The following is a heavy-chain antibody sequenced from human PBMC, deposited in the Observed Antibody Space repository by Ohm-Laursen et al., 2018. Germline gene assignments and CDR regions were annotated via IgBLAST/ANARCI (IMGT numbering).Heavy chain of an antibody. J-gene: IGHJ4*02. Sequence: AATVKISCQASGYTFTAYGISWVRQAPGQGLEWMGWISANNGQTHYAQNLQGRVTVTTDTSASTVYMELRSLRFDDTAVYYCARGWYQDYWGQGTLVTVSS. CDR3: ARGWYQDY. D-gene: IGHD6-13*01. CDR2: ISANNGQT. V-gene: IGHV1-18*01. CDR1: GYTFTAYG.